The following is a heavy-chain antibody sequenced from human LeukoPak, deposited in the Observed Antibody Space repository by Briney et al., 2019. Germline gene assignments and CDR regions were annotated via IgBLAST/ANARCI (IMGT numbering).Heavy chain of an antibody. CDR1: GFTFNSYA. J-gene: IGHJ4*02. V-gene: IGHV3-23*01. CDR3: AKGGYTSHYDY. Sequence: GGSLRLSCAASGFTFNSYAMTWVRQAPGKGLQWVSTIRATAGTTYYTDSVKGRFTISRDNSKNTVFLQMNSLRAEDTAVYYCAKGGYTSHYDYWGQGILVTVSS. CDR2: IRATAGTT. D-gene: IGHD5-12*01.